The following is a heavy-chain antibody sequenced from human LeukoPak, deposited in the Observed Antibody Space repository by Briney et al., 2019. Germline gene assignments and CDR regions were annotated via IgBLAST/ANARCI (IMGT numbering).Heavy chain of an antibody. Sequence: PGGXLRLSCAASGFTFNNYNMNWVRQAPGEGLEWVSSISSSSTYIYYADSVKGRFTISRDNAKNSLYLQMNSLRAEDTAVYYCARGTHPAIANYWGQGTLVTVSS. V-gene: IGHV3-21*01. J-gene: IGHJ4*02. CDR2: ISSSSTYI. CDR3: ARGTHPAIANY. D-gene: IGHD6-13*01. CDR1: GFTFNNYN.